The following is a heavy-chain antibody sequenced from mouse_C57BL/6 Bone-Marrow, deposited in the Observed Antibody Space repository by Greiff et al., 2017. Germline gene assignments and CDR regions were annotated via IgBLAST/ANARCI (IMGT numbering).Heavy chain of an antibody. CDR3: TRVYYSSSLWYAMDY. CDR1: GYTFTSYD. CDR2: IYPRDGST. J-gene: IGHJ4*01. D-gene: IGHD1-1*01. Sequence: QVQLKQSGPELVKPGASVKLSCKASGYTFTSYDINWVKQRPGQGLEWIGWIYPRDGSTKYNEKFKGKATLTVDTSSSTAYMELHSLTSEDSAVYFCTRVYYSSSLWYAMDYWGQGTSVTVSS. V-gene: IGHV1-85*01.